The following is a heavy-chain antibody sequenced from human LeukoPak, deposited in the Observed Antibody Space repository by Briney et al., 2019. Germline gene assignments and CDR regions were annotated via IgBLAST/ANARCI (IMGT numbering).Heavy chain of an antibody. CDR1: GGSISSGGYY. CDR2: IYYSGST. Sequence: SETLSLTCTVSGGSISSGGYYWSWIRQRPGTGLEWIGYIYYSGSTYYNPSLKSRVTISVDTSKNQFSLKLSSVTAADTAVYYCAVATVSPAFDYWGQGTLVTVSS. J-gene: IGHJ4*02. D-gene: IGHD4-11*01. CDR3: AVATVSPAFDY. V-gene: IGHV4-31*03.